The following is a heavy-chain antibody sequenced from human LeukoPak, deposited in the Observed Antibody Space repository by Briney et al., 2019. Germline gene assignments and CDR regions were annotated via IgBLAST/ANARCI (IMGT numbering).Heavy chain of an antibody. J-gene: IGHJ4*02. CDR2: INPNSGGT. V-gene: IGHV1-2*02. D-gene: IGHD3-22*01. CDR3: VRYDGYGSGYYLDY. CDR1: GYTFTGYH. Sequence: ASVKVSCKASGYTFTGYHMHWVRQAPGQGLEWMGWINPNSGGTKYAQKFQGRVTMTRDTSISTAYMELSSLRSDDTAVYYCVRYDGYGSGYYLDYWGQGTLGTVSS.